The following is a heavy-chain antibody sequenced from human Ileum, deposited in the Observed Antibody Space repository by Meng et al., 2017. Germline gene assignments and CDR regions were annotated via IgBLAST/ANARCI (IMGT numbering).Heavy chain of an antibody. D-gene: IGHD3-22*01. J-gene: IGHJ4*02. CDR1: GYSISSGFH. CDR2: FYHSGST. CDR3: ARGYYDSSGYYPPGG. Sequence: SETLSLTCTVSGYSISSGFHWGWIRQVPGKGLEWVGTFYHSGSTLYNPSLKSRVTISVDTSKNQFSLKLSSVTAADTAVYYCARGYYDSSGYYPPGGWGQGTLVTVSS. V-gene: IGHV4-38-2*02.